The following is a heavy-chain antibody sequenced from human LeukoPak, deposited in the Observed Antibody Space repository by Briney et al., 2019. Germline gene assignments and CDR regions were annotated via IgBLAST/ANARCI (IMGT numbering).Heavy chain of an antibody. CDR1: GFTFSSYA. CDR3: AREQQLKYYYYGMDV. D-gene: IGHD6-13*01. V-gene: IGHV3-23*01. CDR2: ISGSSGST. J-gene: IGHJ6*02. Sequence: PGGSLRLSCAASGFTFSSYAMSWVRQAPGKGLEWVSAISGSSGSTYYADSVKGRFTISRDNAKNSLYLQMNSLRAEDTAVYYCAREQQLKYYYYGMDVWGQGTTVTVSS.